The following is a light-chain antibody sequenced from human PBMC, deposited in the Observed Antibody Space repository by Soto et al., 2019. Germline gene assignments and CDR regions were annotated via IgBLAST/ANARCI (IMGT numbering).Light chain of an antibody. CDR2: GAI. CDR3: QQYGSSPYT. Sequence: ESVLTQSPGTLYLSPGERATLSCRARQSLYFSYLAWYQQKSGQAPRLLIHGAISRAAGIPDRFSGSDSGRDFTLIINGVKPEDSAVYYCQQYGSSPYTFGRGTRLEI. J-gene: IGKJ5*01. V-gene: IGKV3-20*01. CDR1: QSLYFSY.